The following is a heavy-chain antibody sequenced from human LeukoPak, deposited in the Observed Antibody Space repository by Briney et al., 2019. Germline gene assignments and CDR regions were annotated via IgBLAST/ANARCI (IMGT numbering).Heavy chain of an antibody. CDR2: TSFDGKKK. V-gene: IGHV3-30*18. Sequence: PGTSLRLSCAASGFTFSSYAMHWVRQAPGKGLEWVAVTSFDGKKKYYVDSVKGRFTISRDNSKNTLYLQMNSLRAEDTAVYYCAKDASKRGSGGAFDIWGQGTMVTVSS. CDR3: AKDASKRGSGGAFDI. D-gene: IGHD2-15*01. J-gene: IGHJ3*02. CDR1: GFTFSSYA.